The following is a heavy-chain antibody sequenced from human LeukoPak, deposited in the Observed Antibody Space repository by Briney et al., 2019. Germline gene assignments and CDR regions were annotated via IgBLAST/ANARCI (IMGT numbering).Heavy chain of an antibody. Sequence: SETLFLTCAVSGGSISSGYWWNWVGQPPGKGLEWIGEISHSGSTKYKPSLKSRVTISIDRSKNQFSLKLSSVTAADTAVYYCARDRGRGEFDYWGQGTLVTVSS. V-gene: IGHV4-4*02. D-gene: IGHD3-10*01. CDR3: ARDRGRGEFDY. J-gene: IGHJ4*02. CDR1: GGSISSGYW. CDR2: ISHSGST.